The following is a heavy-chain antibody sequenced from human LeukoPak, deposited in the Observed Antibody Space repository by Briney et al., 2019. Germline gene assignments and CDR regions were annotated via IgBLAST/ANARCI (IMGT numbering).Heavy chain of an antibody. CDR1: GYTFTGYY. CDR3: ARDYSSGTYYSPFDY. J-gene: IGHJ4*02. D-gene: IGHD1-26*01. V-gene: IGHV1-2*02. CDR2: INPNSGGT. Sequence: GASVKVSCKASGYTFTGYYMHWVRQAPGQGLEWMGWINPNSGGTNYAQKFQGRVTMTRDTSISTAYMELSRLRSDDTAVYYCARDYSSGTYYSPFDYWGQGTLVTVSS.